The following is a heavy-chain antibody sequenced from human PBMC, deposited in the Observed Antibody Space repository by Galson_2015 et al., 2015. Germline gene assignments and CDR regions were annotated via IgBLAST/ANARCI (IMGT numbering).Heavy chain of an antibody. V-gene: IGHV3-7*01. CDR2: IKQDGSEK. CDR1: GFTFSSYW. Sequence: SLRLSCAASGFTFSSYWMSWVRQAPGKGLEWVANIKQDGSEKYYVDSVKGRFTISRDNAKNSLYLQMNSLRAEDTAVYYCARDRYRSRGAGPDYWGQGTLVTVSS. D-gene: IGHD3-10*01. CDR3: ARDRYRSRGAGPDY. J-gene: IGHJ4*02.